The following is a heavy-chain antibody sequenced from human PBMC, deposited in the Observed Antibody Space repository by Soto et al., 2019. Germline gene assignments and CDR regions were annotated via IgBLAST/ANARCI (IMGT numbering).Heavy chain of an antibody. J-gene: IGHJ5*02. CDR1: GFTFSSYA. V-gene: IGHV3-23*01. Sequence: GSLRLSCAASGFTFSSYAMSWVRQAPGKGLEWISAISGSGGSTYYADSVKGRFTISRDNSKNTLYLQMNSLRAEDTAVYYCAKPAAAGTSRQSEYNWFDPWGQGT. CDR3: AKPAAAGTSRQSEYNWFDP. CDR2: ISGSGGST. D-gene: IGHD6-13*01.